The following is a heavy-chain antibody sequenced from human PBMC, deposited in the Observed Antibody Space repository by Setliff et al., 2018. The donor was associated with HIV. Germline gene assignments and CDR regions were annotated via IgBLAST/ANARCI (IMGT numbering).Heavy chain of an antibody. V-gene: IGHV1-3*04. CDR2: INIANGKT. D-gene: IGHD6-19*01. Sequence: GASVKVSCKASGYSFSRSWVQWVRQASGQGLEWMGWINIANGKTQYSQKFQGRVTIIRDTSASTAYMELSSLRSEDTAVYYCASFWGSSGWFDYWGQGTLVTVSS. J-gene: IGHJ5*01. CDR1: GYSFSRSW. CDR3: ASFWGSSGWFDY.